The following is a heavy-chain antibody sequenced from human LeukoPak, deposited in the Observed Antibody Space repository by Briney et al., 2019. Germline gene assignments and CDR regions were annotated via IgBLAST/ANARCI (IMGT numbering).Heavy chain of an antibody. CDR1: GFTLSSYW. CDR3: ARDHGSDDAFDI. J-gene: IGHJ3*02. CDR2: INSDGSRT. V-gene: IGHV3-74*01. Sequence: GGSLRLSCAASGFTLSSYWMPWVRQAPGKGLVWVSRINSDGSRTSYADSMKGRFTMSRDNAKNTLYLQMNSLRAEDTAVYYCARDHGSDDAFDIWGQGTMVTVSS.